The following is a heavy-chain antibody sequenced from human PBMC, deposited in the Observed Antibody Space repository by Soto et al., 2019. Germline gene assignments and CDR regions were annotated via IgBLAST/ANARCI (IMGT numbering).Heavy chain of an antibody. Sequence: EVQLVESGGGLVKPGGSLRLSCAASGFTFSSYSMNWVRQAPGKGLEWVSSISSSSSYIYYADSLKGRFTISRDNAKNSLYLQMKGLRAEDTAVYYCARDSGSSGWYGAPYSFDYWGQGTLVTVSS. CDR1: GFTFSSYS. J-gene: IGHJ4*02. D-gene: IGHD6-19*01. CDR3: ARDSGSSGWYGAPYSFDY. CDR2: ISSSSSYI. V-gene: IGHV3-21*01.